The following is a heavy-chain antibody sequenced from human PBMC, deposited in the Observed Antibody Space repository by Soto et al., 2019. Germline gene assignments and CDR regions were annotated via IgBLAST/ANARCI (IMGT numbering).Heavy chain of an antibody. CDR2: IYHSGST. V-gene: IGHV4-4*02. Sequence: SETLSLTCAVSGGSISSSNWWSWVRQPPGKGLEWIGEIYHSGSTNYNPSLKSRVTISVDKSKNQFSLKLSSVTAADTAVYYCARWFYSSSWDYYYGMDVWGQGTTVTVSS. D-gene: IGHD6-13*01. CDR3: ARWFYSSSWDYYYGMDV. J-gene: IGHJ6*02. CDR1: GGSISSSNW.